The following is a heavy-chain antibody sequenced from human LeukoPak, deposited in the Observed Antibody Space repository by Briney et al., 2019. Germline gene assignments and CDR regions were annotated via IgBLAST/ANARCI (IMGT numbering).Heavy chain of an antibody. CDR2: IYYSGST. CDR1: GGSISSSSYY. J-gene: IGHJ4*02. CDR3: ARDSSGFNK. V-gene: IGHV4-39*02. D-gene: IGHD3-22*01. Sequence: PSETLSLTCTVSGGSISSSSYYWGWIRQPPGKGLEWIGSIYYSGSTYYNPSLKSRVTISVDTSKNQFSLKLSSVIAADTAVYYCARDSSGFNKWGQGTLVTVSS.